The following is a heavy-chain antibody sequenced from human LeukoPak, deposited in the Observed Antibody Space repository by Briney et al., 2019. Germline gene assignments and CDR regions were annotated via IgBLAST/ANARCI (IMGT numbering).Heavy chain of an antibody. V-gene: IGHV3-21*01. CDR1: GFTFSSYT. J-gene: IGHJ4*02. D-gene: IGHD6-13*01. CDR3: ARGGGSGRYGLPFDS. CDR2: FSTSSSYI. Sequence: GGSLRLSCAASGFTFSSYTMNWASQAPGKGLEWLSSFSTSSSYIYYADSVKGRLTISRDNAKKSLYLQMNSLTDEDTCVYDCARGGGSGRYGLPFDSWGQGTLVTVSS.